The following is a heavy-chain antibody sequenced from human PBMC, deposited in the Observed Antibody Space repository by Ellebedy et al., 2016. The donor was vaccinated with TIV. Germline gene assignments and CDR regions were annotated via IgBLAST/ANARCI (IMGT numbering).Heavy chain of an antibody. D-gene: IGHD5-12*01. J-gene: IGHJ4*02. CDR3: ARGRPGSFDY. Sequence: GESLKISCAASGFTVSSNYMSWVRQAPGKGLEWVSVIYSGGSTYYADSVKGRFTISRDNSKNTLYLQINSLRAEDTAVYYCARGRPGSFDYWGQGTLVTVSS. CDR1: GFTVSSNY. CDR2: IYSGGST. V-gene: IGHV3-66*01.